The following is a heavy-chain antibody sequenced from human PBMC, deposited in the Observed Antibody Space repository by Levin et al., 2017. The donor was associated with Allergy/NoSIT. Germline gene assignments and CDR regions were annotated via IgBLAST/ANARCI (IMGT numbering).Heavy chain of an antibody. CDR1: GFTFRTFW. Sequence: GESLKISCAASGFTFRTFWMNWVRQAPGKGLEWVAAINEAGNDKYYVDSVKGRFTISRDNAQNSLHLEMNSLRAEDTAVYYCVRAITTAAAHWGQGTLVTVSS. J-gene: IGHJ4*02. V-gene: IGHV3-7*01. D-gene: IGHD6-25*01. CDR3: VRAITTAAAH. CDR2: INEAGNDK.